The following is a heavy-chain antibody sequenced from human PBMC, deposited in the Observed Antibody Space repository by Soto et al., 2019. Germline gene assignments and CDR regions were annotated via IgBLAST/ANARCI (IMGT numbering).Heavy chain of an antibody. D-gene: IGHD2-2*01. V-gene: IGHV3-21*01. CDR1: GFTFSSYS. J-gene: IGHJ4*02. CDR3: ARGGTNAWYYFDY. CDR2: ITSTGTYI. Sequence: EVQLVESGGGLVKPGGSLRLSCAASGFTFSSYSLNWVRQAPGKGLEWVSSITSTGTYIYYADSVKGRFTISSDSAKNSLYLQMNSLRAEDTAVYYCARGGTNAWYYFDYWGQGTLVTVSS.